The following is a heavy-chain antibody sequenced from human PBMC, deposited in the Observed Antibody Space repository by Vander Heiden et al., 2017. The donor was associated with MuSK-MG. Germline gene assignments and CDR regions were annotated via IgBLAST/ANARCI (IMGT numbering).Heavy chain of an antibody. D-gene: IGHD5-12*01. V-gene: IGHV3-11*01. J-gene: IGHJ3*02. CDR2: ISSSGSTI. Sequence: QVQLVASGGGLVKSGGSLRHSCAASGFTVSAYYMSWIGQAAGKGLEWVSYISSSGSTIYDADSVKGRFTISRDNAKNSLYLQMNSLRAEDTAVYYCARDPGYDAFDIWGQGTMVTVSS. CDR1: GFTVSAYY. CDR3: ARDPGYDAFDI.